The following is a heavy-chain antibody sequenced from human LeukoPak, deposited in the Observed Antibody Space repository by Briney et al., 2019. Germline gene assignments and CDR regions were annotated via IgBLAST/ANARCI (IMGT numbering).Heavy chain of an antibody. D-gene: IGHD5-12*01. CDR2: INSDGSTT. Sequence: GGSLRLSCSASGFTFSIYAMHWVRQAPGKGLVWVSRINSDGSTTSYADSVKGRFSISRDNAKNTLYLQMNSLRAEDTAVYSCARDRGSYGMDVWGQGTTVTVSS. CDR1: GFTFSIYA. J-gene: IGHJ6*02. CDR3: ARDRGSYGMDV. V-gene: IGHV3-74*01.